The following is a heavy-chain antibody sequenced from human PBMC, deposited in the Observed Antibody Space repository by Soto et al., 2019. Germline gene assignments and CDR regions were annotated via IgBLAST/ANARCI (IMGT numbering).Heavy chain of an antibody. V-gene: IGHV3-9*01. Sequence: EVQLVESGGGLVQPGRSLRLSCAASGFTFDDYAMHWVRQAPGKGLEWVSGISWNSCSIGYADSVKGRFTISRDNAKNSLYLQMNSLRAEDTALYYCAKGGWYDYIWGSYRPHFDYWGQGTLVTVSS. CDR2: ISWNSCSI. J-gene: IGHJ4*02. CDR1: GFTFDDYA. CDR3: AKGGWYDYIWGSYRPHFDY. D-gene: IGHD3-16*02.